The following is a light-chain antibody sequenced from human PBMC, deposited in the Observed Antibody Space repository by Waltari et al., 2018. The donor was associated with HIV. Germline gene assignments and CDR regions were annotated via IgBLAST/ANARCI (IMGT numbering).Light chain of an antibody. V-gene: IGKV3-11*01. J-gene: IGKJ4*01. Sequence: VLTQSPATLSLSAGEGVTLSCKASQNVQNFVAWYQLKAGQVPRLLVHDASKRATGVPGRFSGSGSGTDFTLTISGLESEDVAIYYCQQRDVWPPTFGGGTKVEIK. CDR3: QQRDVWPPT. CDR2: DAS. CDR1: QNVQNF.